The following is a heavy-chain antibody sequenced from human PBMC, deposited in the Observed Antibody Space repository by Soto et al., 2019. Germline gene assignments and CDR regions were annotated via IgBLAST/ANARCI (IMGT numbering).Heavy chain of an antibody. CDR3: ARDQLKPDDSYGLQ. Sequence: SETLSLTCSVSGGSISSGGFYWTWIRQHPGKGLEWIGFTYDSGSTYYNASLKSRVTISGDTSKNQFSLKLSSVTPEDTAVYYCARDQLKPDDSYGLQWGQGTLVTVSS. V-gene: IGHV4-31*03. J-gene: IGHJ4*02. CDR1: GGSISSGGFY. CDR2: TYDSGST. D-gene: IGHD5-18*01.